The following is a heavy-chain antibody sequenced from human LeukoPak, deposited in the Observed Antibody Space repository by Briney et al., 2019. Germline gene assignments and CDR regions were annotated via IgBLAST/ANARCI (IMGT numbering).Heavy chain of an antibody. CDR3: ARPVPPTLRFLEWLLYQGWFDP. J-gene: IGHJ5*02. V-gene: IGHV1-18*01. CDR2: ISAYNGNT. D-gene: IGHD3-3*01. Sequence: ASVKVSCKASGYTFTSYGISWVRQAPGQGLEWMGWISAYNGNTNYAQKLQGRVTMTTDTSTSTAYMELRSLRSDDTAVYYCARPVPPTLRFLEWLLYQGWFDPWGQGTLVTVSS. CDR1: GYTFTSYG.